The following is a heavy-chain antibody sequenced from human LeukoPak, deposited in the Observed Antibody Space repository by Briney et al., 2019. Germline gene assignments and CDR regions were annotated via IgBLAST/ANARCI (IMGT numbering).Heavy chain of an antibody. CDR2: INHSGST. Sequence: SETLSLTCAVYGGSFSGYYWSWIRQPPGKGLEWIGEINHSGSTNYNPSLKSRVTISVDTSKNQFSLKLSSVTAADTAVYYCARRRLPAATGSPLDYWGRGTLVTVSS. CDR3: ARRRLPAATGSPLDY. CDR1: GGSFSGYY. D-gene: IGHD2-2*01. J-gene: IGHJ4*02. V-gene: IGHV4-34*01.